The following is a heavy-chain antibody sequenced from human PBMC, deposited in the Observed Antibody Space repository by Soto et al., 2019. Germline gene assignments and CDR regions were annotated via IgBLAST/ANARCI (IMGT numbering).Heavy chain of an antibody. D-gene: IGHD5-12*01. J-gene: IGHJ5*02. CDR1: GGSISSKHW. CDR2: IYYSGST. V-gene: IGHV4-39*01. Sequence: SETRSLTCVASGGSISSKHWWNWVSQPPGSGLEWIGSIYYSGSTYYNPSLKSRVTISVDTSKNQFSLKLSSVTAADTAVYYCARHRGYSGYDRDGPNWFDPWGQGTLVTVSS. CDR3: ARHRGYSGYDRDGPNWFDP.